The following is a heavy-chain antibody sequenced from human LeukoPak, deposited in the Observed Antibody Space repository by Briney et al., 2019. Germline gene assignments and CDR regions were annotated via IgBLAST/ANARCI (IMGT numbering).Heavy chain of an antibody. Sequence: GASVKVSCKASGYTFTAYRLYWVRQAPGQGLEWMGWINPNSGGTNLAQKFQGRVTMTRDTSITTAYIELSSLRSDDTAVYSCARDHGDDAFDIWGPGTMVTVSS. V-gene: IGHV1-2*02. J-gene: IGHJ3*02. D-gene: IGHD3-3*01. CDR3: ARDHGDDAFDI. CDR2: INPNSGGT. CDR1: GYTFTAYR.